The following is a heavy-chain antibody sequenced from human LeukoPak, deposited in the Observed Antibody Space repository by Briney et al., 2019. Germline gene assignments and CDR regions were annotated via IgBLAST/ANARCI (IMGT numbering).Heavy chain of an antibody. D-gene: IGHD3-16*01. V-gene: IGHV3-23*01. CDR3: AKGYYDYVWGSYYFDY. Sequence: GGSLRLSCAASGFTFSSYAMSWVRQAPGKGLEWVSAISGSGGSTYYADSVKGRFTISRDNSRDTLYLQMSSLRAEDTAVYYCAKGYYDYVWGSYYFDYWGQGTLVTVSS. J-gene: IGHJ4*02. CDR1: GFTFSSYA. CDR2: ISGSGGST.